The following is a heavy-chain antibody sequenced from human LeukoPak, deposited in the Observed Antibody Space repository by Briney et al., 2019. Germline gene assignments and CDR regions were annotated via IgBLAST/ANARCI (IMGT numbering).Heavy chain of an antibody. CDR3: ARGLGYCSGGSCSYYYYYYMDV. CDR1: GYTFTSYD. CDR2: MNPNSGNT. V-gene: IGHV1-8*01. J-gene: IGHJ6*03. Sequence: GASVKVSCKASGYTFTSYDINWVRQATGQGLEWMGWMNPNSGNTGYAQKFQGRVTMTRNTSISTAYMELSSLRSEDTAVYYCARGLGYCSGGSCSYYYYYYMDVWGKGTTVTVSS. D-gene: IGHD2-15*01.